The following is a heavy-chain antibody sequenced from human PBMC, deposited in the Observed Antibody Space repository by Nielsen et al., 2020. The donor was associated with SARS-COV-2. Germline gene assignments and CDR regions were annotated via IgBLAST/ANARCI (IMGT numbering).Heavy chain of an antibody. CDR3: ARGDYNLNYRFYGLDV. D-gene: IGHD4-11*01. CDR1: GFTFSSYA. CDR2: ISVTGGST. J-gene: IGHJ6*02. V-gene: IGHV3-23*01. Sequence: GGSLRLSCAASGFTFSSYAMSWVRQAPGKGLEWVSTISVTGGSTYYADSVKGLFTISRDNAKNSLYLQMNSLRAEDTAGYYCARGDYNLNYRFYGLDVWGQGTTVTVSS.